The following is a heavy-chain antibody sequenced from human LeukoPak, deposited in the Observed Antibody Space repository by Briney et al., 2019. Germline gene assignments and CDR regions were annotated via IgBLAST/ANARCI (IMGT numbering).Heavy chain of an antibody. D-gene: IGHD1-1*01. Sequence: SETLSLTCTVSGGSVSSGSYYWRWIRQPPGKGLEWIGYIYYSGSTNYNPSLKSRVTISVDTSKNQFSLKLSSVTAADTAVYYCARDERDGYYYYGMDVWGQGTTVTVSS. V-gene: IGHV4-61*01. CDR1: GGSVSSGSYY. CDR2: IYYSGST. J-gene: IGHJ6*02. CDR3: ARDERDGYYYYGMDV.